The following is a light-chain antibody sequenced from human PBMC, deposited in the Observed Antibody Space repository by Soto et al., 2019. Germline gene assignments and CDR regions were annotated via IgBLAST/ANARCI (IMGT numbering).Light chain of an antibody. J-gene: IGLJ1*01. CDR3: SSYTTSASYV. CDR1: SSDVGSNNY. Sequence: QSVLTQPASVSGSPGQSITISCTGTSSDVGSNNYVSWYRQHPGKAPTLMIYEVNNRPSGVSNRFSGSKSGDTASLTISGLQAEDEADYYCSSYTTSASYVFGTGTKVTVL. CDR2: EVN. V-gene: IGLV2-14*01.